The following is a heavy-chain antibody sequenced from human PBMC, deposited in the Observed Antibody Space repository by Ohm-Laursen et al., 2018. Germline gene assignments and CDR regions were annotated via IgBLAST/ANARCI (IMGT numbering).Heavy chain of an antibody. J-gene: IGHJ4*02. V-gene: IGHV1-18*01. CDR3: ARVRELRFWPNDY. D-gene: IGHD3-3*01. Sequence: SVKVSCKASGYNFTTYDINWVRQATGQGLEWMGWISAYNGNTNAAQKLQGRVTMTTDTSTSTAYLELRSLRSDDTAVYYCARVRELRFWPNDYWGQGTLVTVSS. CDR1: GYNFTTYD. CDR2: ISAYNGNT.